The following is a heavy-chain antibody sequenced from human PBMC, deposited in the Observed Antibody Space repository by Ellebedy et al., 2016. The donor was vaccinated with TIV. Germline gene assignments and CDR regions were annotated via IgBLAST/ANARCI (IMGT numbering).Heavy chain of an antibody. CDR3: LHWSSTTCYGEGY. Sequence: AASVTVSCKAPGGTFRRYAISWVRQAPRQGLEWMGEIILIFGTPNYARKFQGRITISADESTNTAYMDLSSLGSEDTAVYYCLHWSSTTCYGEGYWGQGTPVPISS. CDR1: GGTFRRYA. V-gene: IGHV1-69*13. J-gene: IGHJ4*02. D-gene: IGHD2-2*01. CDR2: IILIFGTP.